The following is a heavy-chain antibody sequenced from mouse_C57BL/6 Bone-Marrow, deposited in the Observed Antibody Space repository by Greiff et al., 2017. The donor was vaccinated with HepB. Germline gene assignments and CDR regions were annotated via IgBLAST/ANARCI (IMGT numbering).Heavy chain of an antibody. J-gene: IGHJ4*01. V-gene: IGHV1-18*01. CDR3: ARFDDGYYAMDY. Sequence: VQLQQSGPELVKPGASVKIPCKASGYTFTDYNMDWVKQSHGKSLEWIGDINPNNGGTIYNQKFKGKATLTVDKSSSTAYMELRSLTSEDTAVYYCARFDDGYYAMDYWGQGTSVTVSS. CDR2: INPNNGGT. CDR1: GYTFTDYN. D-gene: IGHD2-3*01.